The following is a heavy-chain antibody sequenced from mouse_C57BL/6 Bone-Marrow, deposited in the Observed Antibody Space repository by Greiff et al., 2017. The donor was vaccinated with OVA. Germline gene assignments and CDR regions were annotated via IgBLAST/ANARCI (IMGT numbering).Heavy chain of an antibody. D-gene: IGHD6-2*01. V-gene: IGHV6-3*01. J-gene: IGHJ2*01. CDR1: GFTFSNYW. Sequence: EVKLVESGGGLVQPGGSMKLSCVASGFTFSNYWMNWVRQSPEKGLEWVAQIRLKSDNYATHYAESVKGRFTISRDDSKSSVYLQMNNLRAEDTGIYYCTGSLALYYFDYWGQGTTLTVSS. CDR3: TGSLALYYFDY. CDR2: IRLKSDNYAT.